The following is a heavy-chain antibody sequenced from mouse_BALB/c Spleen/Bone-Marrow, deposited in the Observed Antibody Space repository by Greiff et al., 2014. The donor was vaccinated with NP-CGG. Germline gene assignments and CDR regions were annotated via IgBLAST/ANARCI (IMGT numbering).Heavy chain of an antibody. CDR1: GFSLTTYG. D-gene: IGHD2-2*01. V-gene: IGHV2-2*01. CDR3: VRKGYTGYFDV. J-gene: IGHJ1*01. CDR2: IWSGGST. Sequence: QVQLQQSGPGLVKPSQSLSITCTVSGFSLTTYGLHWIRQSPGKGLEWLGVIWSGGSTDYNAAFISRLIITKDNSKNQVFLKMNSLQTDDTAIYYCVRKGYTGYFDVWGAGTTVTVSS.